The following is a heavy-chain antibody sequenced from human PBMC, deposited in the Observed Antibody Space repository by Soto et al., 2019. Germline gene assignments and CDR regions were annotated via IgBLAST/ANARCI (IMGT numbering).Heavy chain of an antibody. Sequence: ASVKVSCKASGYTFTGYYMHWVRQAPGQGLEWMGWINPNSGGTNYAQKFQGWVTMTRDTSISTAYMELSRLRSDDTAVYYCARLRGNSSSSTTKDWYFDLWGRGTLVTVSS. V-gene: IGHV1-2*04. CDR2: INPNSGGT. D-gene: IGHD6-6*01. J-gene: IGHJ2*01. CDR3: ARLRGNSSSSTTKDWYFDL. CDR1: GYTFTGYY.